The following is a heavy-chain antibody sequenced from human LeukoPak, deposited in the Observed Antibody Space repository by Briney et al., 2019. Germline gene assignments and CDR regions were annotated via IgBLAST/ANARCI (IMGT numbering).Heavy chain of an antibody. D-gene: IGHD6-19*01. V-gene: IGHV3-30*02. CDR3: AKAGQWLAYPSY. Sequence: QPGGSLRLSCAASGFTFSSYGMHWVRQAPGKGLEWVAFIRYDGSNKYYADSVKGRFTISRDNSKNTLYLQMNSLRAEDTAVYYCAKAGQWLAYPSYWGQGTLVTVSS. CDR2: IRYDGSNK. J-gene: IGHJ4*02. CDR1: GFTFSSYG.